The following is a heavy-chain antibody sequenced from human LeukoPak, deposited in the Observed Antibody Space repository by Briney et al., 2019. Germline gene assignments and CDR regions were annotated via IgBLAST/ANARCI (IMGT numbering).Heavy chain of an antibody. CDR1: GGPIIASY. D-gene: IGHD2-2*01. J-gene: IGHJ4*02. CDR3: ARVYQSAEYYFDY. CDR2: IYYTGST. V-gene: IGHV4-59*01. Sequence: PSETLSLTCAVSGGPIIASYWSWIRQPPGKGLEWIGYIYYTGSTEYHPSLKSRVTISLDTSKNQFSLKLTSVTAADTAVYYCARVYQSAEYYFDYWGQGNLVSVSS.